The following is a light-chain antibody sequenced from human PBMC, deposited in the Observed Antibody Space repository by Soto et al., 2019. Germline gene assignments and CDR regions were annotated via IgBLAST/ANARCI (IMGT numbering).Light chain of an antibody. Sequence: EIVLTQSPGTLSLSPGERGTLSCRASQTVSSNFLAWYQQKPGQAPRLLIFDASTRATGIPDRFTGSGSGTDFTLTISRLEPEDFAVYYCQFYGDPSKRFGQGTKVDIK. CDR1: QTVSSNF. CDR2: DAS. J-gene: IGKJ1*01. V-gene: IGKV3-20*01. CDR3: QFYGDPSKR.